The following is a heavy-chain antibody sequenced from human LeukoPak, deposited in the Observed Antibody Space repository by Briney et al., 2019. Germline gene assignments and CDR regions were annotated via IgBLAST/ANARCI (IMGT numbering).Heavy chain of an antibody. CDR1: GYSFTTYW. CDR2: IYPDDSET. V-gene: IGHV5-51*01. Sequence: GESLKISCKGSGYSFTTYWIGWVRQMPGKGLEYMGIIYPDDSETRYGPSFQGQFTISADKSISTAYLQWSSLKASDTAMYYCARLSYYYYYMDVWGKGTTVTVSS. CDR3: ARLSYYYYYMDV. J-gene: IGHJ6*03.